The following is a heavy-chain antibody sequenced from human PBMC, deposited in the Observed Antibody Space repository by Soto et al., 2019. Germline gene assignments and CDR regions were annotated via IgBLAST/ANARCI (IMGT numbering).Heavy chain of an antibody. CDR1: GFTFSSYS. J-gene: IGHJ6*03. V-gene: IGHV3-21*01. CDR3: ARDNYDFWSGHYMDV. CDR2: ISNSSSYI. D-gene: IGHD3-3*01. Sequence: PGGSLRLSCAASGFTFSSYSMNWVRQAPGKGLEWVSSISNSSSYIYYADSVKGRFTISRDNAKNSLYLQMNSLRAEDTAVYYCARDNYDFWSGHYMDVWGKGTTVTGSS.